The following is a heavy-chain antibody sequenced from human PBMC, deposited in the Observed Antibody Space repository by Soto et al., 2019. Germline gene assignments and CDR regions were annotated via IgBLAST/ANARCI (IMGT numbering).Heavy chain of an antibody. J-gene: IGHJ4*02. CDR3: AKDFYYDSSGYYYVIDY. CDR2: ISGSGGST. Sequence: GGSLRLSCAASGFTFSGFAMSWVLQAPGKGLEWVSAISGSGGSTYYADSVKGRFTISRDNSKNTLYLQMNSLRAEDTAVYYCAKDFYYDSSGYYYVIDYWGQGTLVTVSS. V-gene: IGHV3-23*01. D-gene: IGHD3-22*01. CDR1: GFTFSGFA.